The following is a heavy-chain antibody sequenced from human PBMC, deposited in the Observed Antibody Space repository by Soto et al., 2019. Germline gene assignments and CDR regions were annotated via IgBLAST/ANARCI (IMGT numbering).Heavy chain of an antibody. Sequence: ASVKVSCKASGYTFTSYGISWVRQAPGQGLEWMGWISAYNGNTNYAQKLQGRVTMTTDTSTSTSYMELRSLRSDDTAVYYWSRDRAELRLWELSLPRDYWGQGTL. CDR1: GYTFTSYG. D-gene: IGHD3-16*02. V-gene: IGHV1-18*01. CDR2: ISAYNGNT. CDR3: SRDRAELRLWELSLPRDY. J-gene: IGHJ4*02.